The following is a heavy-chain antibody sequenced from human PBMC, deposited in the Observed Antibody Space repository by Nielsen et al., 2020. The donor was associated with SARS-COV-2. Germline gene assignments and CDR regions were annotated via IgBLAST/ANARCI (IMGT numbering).Heavy chain of an antibody. CDR3: AKGYSSSWSTFDY. V-gene: IGHV3-43D*03. CDR2: INWGAGST. D-gene: IGHD6-13*01. J-gene: IGHJ4*02. CDR1: GFRFTSYS. Sequence: GESLKISCAASGFRFTSYSMNWVRQAPGKGLEWVSLINWGAGSTYYADSVKGRFTISRDNRQNSLYLQMNSLRAEDTALYYCAKGYSSSWSTFDYWGRGTLVTVSS.